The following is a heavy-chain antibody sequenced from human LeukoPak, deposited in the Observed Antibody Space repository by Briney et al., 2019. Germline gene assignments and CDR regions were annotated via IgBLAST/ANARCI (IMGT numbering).Heavy chain of an antibody. CDR3: ARQQRGAFDY. Sequence: SQTLSLTCAITGDSVSSNTPAWNWIRQSPSRGLEWLGRTYYRSKWYNDYAVSVRSRITINPDTAKNQFSLQLNSVTPEDTAVYYCARQQRGAFDYWGQGTLVTVSS. V-gene: IGHV6-1*01. CDR2: TYYRSKWYN. CDR1: GDSVSSNTPA. J-gene: IGHJ4*02. D-gene: IGHD1/OR15-1a*01.